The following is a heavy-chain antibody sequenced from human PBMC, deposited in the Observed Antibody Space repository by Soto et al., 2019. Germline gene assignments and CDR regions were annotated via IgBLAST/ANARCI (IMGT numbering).Heavy chain of an antibody. CDR1: GFSLSTSGVG. J-gene: IGHJ4*02. D-gene: IGHD3-16*01. V-gene: IGHV2-5*01. Sequence: QITLKESGPTLVKPTQTLTLTCTFSGFSLSTSGVGVGWIRQPPGKAPEWLALIYWNDDKRYSPSLKSRLTITKDTSKNQVVLTMTNMDPVDTATYYCAHINRFSQYIDYWGQGTLVTVSS. CDR3: AHINRFSQYIDY. CDR2: IYWNDDK.